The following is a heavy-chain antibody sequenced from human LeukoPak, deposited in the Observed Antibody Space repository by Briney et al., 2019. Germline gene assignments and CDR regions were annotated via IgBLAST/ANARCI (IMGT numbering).Heavy chain of an antibody. CDR3: AKDMRFDWTPYYFDY. J-gene: IGHJ4*02. CDR2: ISGSGGCT. D-gene: IGHD3-9*01. Sequence: GGSLRLSCAASGFTFSSYAMSWVRQAPGKGLEWVSAISGSGGCTYYADSVRGRFTISRDNSKNTLYLQMNSLRAEDTAVYYCAKDMRFDWTPYYFDYWGQGTLVTVSS. V-gene: IGHV3-23*01. CDR1: GFTFSSYA.